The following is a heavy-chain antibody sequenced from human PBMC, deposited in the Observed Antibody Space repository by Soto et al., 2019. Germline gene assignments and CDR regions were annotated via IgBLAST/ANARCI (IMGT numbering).Heavy chain of an antibody. CDR1: GFSFSKYS. J-gene: IGHJ5*02. V-gene: IGHV3-48*01. Sequence: EVKLVESGGGLVQPGGSVRLSCVASGFSFSKYSMNWVRQAPGKGLEWISYIGNDTGTKYYADSVKGRFTISRDNAKNSLYLQMNSLRGDDRAIYYCVGAGHWSSWGQGTLVTVSS. CDR3: VGAGHWSS. CDR2: IGNDTGTK. D-gene: IGHD6-19*01.